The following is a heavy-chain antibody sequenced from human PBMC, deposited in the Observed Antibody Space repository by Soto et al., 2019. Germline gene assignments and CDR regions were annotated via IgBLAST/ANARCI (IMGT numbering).Heavy chain of an antibody. CDR3: ASSGIAVAGGFDY. CDR1: GGSISSYY. J-gene: IGHJ4*02. V-gene: IGHV4-59*08. D-gene: IGHD6-19*01. CDR2: IYYSGST. Sequence: SETLSLTCTVSGGSISSYYWSWIRQPPGKGLEWIGYIYYSGSTNYNPSIKSRVTISVDTSKNQFSLKLSSVTAADTAVYYCASSGIAVAGGFDYWGQGTLVTVSS.